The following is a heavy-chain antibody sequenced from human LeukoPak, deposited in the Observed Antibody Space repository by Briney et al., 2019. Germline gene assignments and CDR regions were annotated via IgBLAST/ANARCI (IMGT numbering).Heavy chain of an antibody. CDR1: GGSISSYY. Sequence: SETLSLTCTASGGSISSYYWSWIRQPPGKGLEWIGYIYYSGSTNYNPSLKSRVTISVDTSKNQFSLKLSSVTAADTAVYYCAREQGGYYDSSGYYYAGYFQHWGQGTLVTVSS. D-gene: IGHD3-22*01. CDR3: AREQGGYYDSSGYYYAGYFQH. J-gene: IGHJ1*01. CDR2: IYYSGST. V-gene: IGHV4-59*01.